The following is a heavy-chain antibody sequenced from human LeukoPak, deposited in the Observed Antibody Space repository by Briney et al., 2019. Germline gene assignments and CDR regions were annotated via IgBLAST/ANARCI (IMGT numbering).Heavy chain of an antibody. CDR1: GFTFSSYA. Sequence: GGSLRLSCAASGFTFSSYAMHWVRQAPGKELEWVAVISYDGSNKYYADSVKGRFTISRDNSKNTLYLQMNSLRAEDTAVYYCARDSGSYSQTSLDYWGQGTLVTVSS. CDR3: ARDSGSYSQTSLDY. J-gene: IGHJ4*02. V-gene: IGHV3-30-3*01. CDR2: ISYDGSNK. D-gene: IGHD1-26*01.